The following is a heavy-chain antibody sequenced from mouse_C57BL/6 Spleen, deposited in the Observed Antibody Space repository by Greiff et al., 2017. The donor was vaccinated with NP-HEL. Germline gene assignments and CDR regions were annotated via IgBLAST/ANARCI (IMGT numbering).Heavy chain of an antibody. CDR3: ARWEDYDYDGFAY. V-gene: IGHV1-26*01. D-gene: IGHD2-4*01. CDR1: GYTFTDYY. Sequence: VQLHQSGPELVKPGASVKISCKASGYTFTDYYMNWVKQSHGKSLEWIGDINPNNGGTSYNQKFKGKATLTVDKSSSTAYMELRSLTSEDSAVYYCARWEDYDYDGFAYWGQGTLVTGSA. CDR2: INPNNGGT. J-gene: IGHJ3*01.